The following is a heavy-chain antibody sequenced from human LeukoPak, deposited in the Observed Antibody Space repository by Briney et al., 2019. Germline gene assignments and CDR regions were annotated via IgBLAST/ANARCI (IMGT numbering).Heavy chain of an antibody. CDR3: ASTHSGYCSGGSCYSGFDY. CDR1: GGSISSYY. J-gene: IGHJ4*02. D-gene: IGHD2-15*01. CDR2: IYYSGCT. V-gene: IGHV4-59*01. Sequence: SETLSLTCTVSGGSISSYYWSWIRQPPGKGLEWIGYIYYSGCTNYNPSLKSRVTISVDTSKNQFSLKLSSVTAADTAVYYCASTHSGYCSGGSCYSGFDYWGQGTLVTVSS.